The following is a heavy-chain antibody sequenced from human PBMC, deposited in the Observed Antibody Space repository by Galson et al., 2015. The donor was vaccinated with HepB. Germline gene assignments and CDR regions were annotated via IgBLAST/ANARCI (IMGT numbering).Heavy chain of an antibody. CDR3: AKEGGPLGGATGGWFDP. CDR1: GFTFSNYA. D-gene: IGHD1-26*01. J-gene: IGHJ5*02. V-gene: IGHV3-23*01. CDR2: ISGSGGST. Sequence: SLRLSCAASGFTFSNYAMSWVRQAPGKGLQWVSTISGSGGSTSYADSLKGRFTISKDNSRNTLYVQMKSLRAEDTAVYYCAKEGGPLGGATGGWFDPWGQGTLVTVSS.